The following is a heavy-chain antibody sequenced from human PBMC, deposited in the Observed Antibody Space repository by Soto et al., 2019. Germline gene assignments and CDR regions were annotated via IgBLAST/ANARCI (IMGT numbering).Heavy chain of an antibody. J-gene: IGHJ4*02. Sequence: QVTLKESGPVLVKPTETLTLTCTVSGFSLSNARMGVSWIRQPPGKALEWLAHIFSNDEKSYTTSLKTRLNISKDTSESQVVLTMTNMDPVDTATYYCARSSVAGRPLFDYWGQGTLVTVSS. CDR3: ARSSVAGRPLFDY. V-gene: IGHV2-26*01. CDR2: IFSNDEK. CDR1: GFSLSNARMG. D-gene: IGHD6-6*01.